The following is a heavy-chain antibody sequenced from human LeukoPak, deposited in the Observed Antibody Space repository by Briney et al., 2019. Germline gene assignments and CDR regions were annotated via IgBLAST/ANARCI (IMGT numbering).Heavy chain of an antibody. D-gene: IGHD6-19*01. CDR1: GGSISSSSYY. Sequence: SETLSLTCTVSGGSISSSSYYWGWIRQPPGKGLEWIGSIYYSGSTYYNPSLKSRVTISVDTSKNQFSLKLSSVTAADTAVHYCARPSSSGWYRGTQGYFDYGGQGTLVSVYS. CDR2: IYYSGST. CDR3: ARPSSSGWYRGTQGYFDY. J-gene: IGHJ4*02. V-gene: IGHV4-39*01.